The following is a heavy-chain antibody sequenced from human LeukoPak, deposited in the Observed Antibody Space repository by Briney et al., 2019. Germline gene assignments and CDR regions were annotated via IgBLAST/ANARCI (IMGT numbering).Heavy chain of an antibody. CDR2: VSADGTEG. J-gene: IGHJ4*02. CDR3: AKGHSAYGHPTSPLFDF. Sequence: GTSLRLSCTGSGFDFSYYGMHWVRQAPGRGLEWVAVVSADGTEGYYADSVKGRFTISKDNSKNTMFLQMSSLGTEDTAVYYCAKGHSAYGHPTSPLFDFWGQGTLVTVSS. V-gene: IGHV3-30*18. D-gene: IGHD2-21*01. CDR1: GFDFSYYG.